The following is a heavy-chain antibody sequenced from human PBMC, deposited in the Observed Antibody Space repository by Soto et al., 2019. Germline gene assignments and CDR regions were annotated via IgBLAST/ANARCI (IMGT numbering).Heavy chain of an antibody. CDR1: GFTFSSYG. J-gene: IGHJ1*01. D-gene: IGHD6-19*01. V-gene: IGHV3-30*18. Sequence: GSLRLSCAASGFTFSSYGMHWVRQAPGKGLEWVAVISYDGSNKYYADSVKGRFTISRDNSKNTLYLQMNSLRAEDTAVYYCAKDNNLYSSGWYSFQHWGQGTLVTVSS. CDR3: AKDNNLYSSGWYSFQH. CDR2: ISYDGSNK.